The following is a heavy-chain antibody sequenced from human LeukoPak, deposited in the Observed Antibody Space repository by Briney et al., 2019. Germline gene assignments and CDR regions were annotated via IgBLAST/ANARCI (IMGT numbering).Heavy chain of an antibody. CDR1: GASISSYY. CDR2: ISNSGST. J-gene: IGHJ4*02. V-gene: IGHV4-59*01. D-gene: IGHD3-10*01. Sequence: PSETLSLTCTVSGASISSYYWRWIRQPPGKGLEWIGYISNSGSTDYNPSLRSRVTISRDTSKSQISLKLSSVTAADTAVYYCARLYYGSGGSTYWGQGTLVTVSS. CDR3: ARLYYGSGGSTY.